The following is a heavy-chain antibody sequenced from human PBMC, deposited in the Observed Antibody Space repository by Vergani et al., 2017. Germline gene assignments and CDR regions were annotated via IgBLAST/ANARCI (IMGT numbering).Heavy chain of an antibody. CDR3: AASLWQLDYYYYYMDV. CDR2: IVVGSGNT. D-gene: IGHD6-13*01. V-gene: IGHV1-58*01. CDR1: GFTFTSSA. Sequence: QLVQSGAEVKKPGTSVKVSCKASGFTFTSSAVQWVRQARGQRLEWIGWIVVGSGNTNYAQKCQERVTITRDMSTSTAYMELSSLRSEETAVYYCAASLWQLDYYYYYMDVWGKGTTVTVSS. J-gene: IGHJ6*03.